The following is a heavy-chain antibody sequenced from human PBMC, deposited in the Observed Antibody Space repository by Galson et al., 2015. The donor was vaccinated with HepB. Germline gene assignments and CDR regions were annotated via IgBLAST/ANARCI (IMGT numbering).Heavy chain of an antibody. Sequence: SLRLSCAASGFTFSSYGMHWVRQAPGKGLEWVAVIWYDGSNKYYADSVKGRFTISRDNSKNTLYLQMNSLRAEDTAVYYCASGGCSSTSCYYYAFDIWGQGTMVTVSS. J-gene: IGHJ3*02. V-gene: IGHV3-33*01. CDR2: IWYDGSNK. D-gene: IGHD2-2*01. CDR1: GFTFSSYG. CDR3: ASGGCSSTSCYYYAFDI.